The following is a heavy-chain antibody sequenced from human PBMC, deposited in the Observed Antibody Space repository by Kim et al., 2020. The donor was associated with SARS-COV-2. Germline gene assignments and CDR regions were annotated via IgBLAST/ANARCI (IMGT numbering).Heavy chain of an antibody. Sequence: SVKVSCKASGGTFSSYAISWVRQAPGQGLEWMGGIIPIFGTANYAQKFQGRVTITADESTSTAYMELSSLRSEDTAVYYCARDQHRDFWSGYYIYWGQGTLVTVSS. D-gene: IGHD3-3*01. CDR3: ARDQHRDFWSGYYIY. J-gene: IGHJ4*02. CDR2: IIPIFGTA. V-gene: IGHV1-69*13. CDR1: GGTFSSYA.